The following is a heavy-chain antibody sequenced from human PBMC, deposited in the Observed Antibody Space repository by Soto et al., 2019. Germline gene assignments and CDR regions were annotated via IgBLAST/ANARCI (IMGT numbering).Heavy chain of an antibody. CDR3: ARVVVVVVPAATEYFDY. CDR1: GYTFTSYG. V-gene: IGHV1-18*01. Sequence: GASVKVSCKASGYTFTSYGISWVRQAPGQGLEWMGWISAYNGNTNYAQKLQGRVTMATDTSTSTAYMELRSLRSDDTAVYYCARVVVVVVPAATEYFDYWGQGTLVTVSS. CDR2: ISAYNGNT. D-gene: IGHD2-2*01. J-gene: IGHJ4*02.